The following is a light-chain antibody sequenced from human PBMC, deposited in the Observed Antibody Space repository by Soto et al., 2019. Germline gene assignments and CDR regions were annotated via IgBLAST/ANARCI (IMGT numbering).Light chain of an antibody. CDR1: SGDVGGYNS. V-gene: IGLV2-14*03. Sequence: QSALTQPASVSGSPGQSITISCTGTSGDVGGYNSVSWYQHHPGKAPKLIIYDVSNRPSGVSNRFSGSKSGTTASLTISGLQAEDEADYYCSSYASSSTLDVFGTGTKVPS. CDR3: SSYASSSTLDV. J-gene: IGLJ1*01. CDR2: DVS.